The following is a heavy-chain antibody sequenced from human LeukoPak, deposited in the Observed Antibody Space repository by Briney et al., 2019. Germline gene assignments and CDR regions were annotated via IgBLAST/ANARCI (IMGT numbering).Heavy chain of an antibody. CDR3: ARVSFGLVGYGSFDY. V-gene: IGHV3-53*01. CDR2: IYSGGST. CDR1: GFTVSSNY. Sequence: GGSLRLSCAASGFTVSSNYMSWVRQAPGKGLEWVSVIYSGGSTYYADSVKGRFTISRDNSKNTLYLQMNSLRAEDTAVYYCARVSFGLVGYGSFDYWGQGTLVTVSS. D-gene: IGHD5-12*01. J-gene: IGHJ4*02.